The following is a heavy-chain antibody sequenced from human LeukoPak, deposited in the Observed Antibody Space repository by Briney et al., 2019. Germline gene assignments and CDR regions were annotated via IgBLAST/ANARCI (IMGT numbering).Heavy chain of an antibody. CDR3: ARESSNAAGTNTTPHLDY. CDR1: GGSFSGYY. D-gene: IGHD6-13*01. V-gene: IGHV4-34*01. Sequence: PSETLSLTCAVSGGSFSGYYWSWIRQPPGKGLEWIGEINHSGSTNYNPSLKSRVTISVDTSKNQFSLKLSSVTAADTAVYYCARESSNAAGTNTTPHLDYWVQGTLVTVSS. CDR2: INHSGST. J-gene: IGHJ4*02.